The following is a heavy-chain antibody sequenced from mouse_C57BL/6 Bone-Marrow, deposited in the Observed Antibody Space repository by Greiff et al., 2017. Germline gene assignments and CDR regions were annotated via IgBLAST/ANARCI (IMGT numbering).Heavy chain of an antibody. V-gene: IGHV1-59*01. D-gene: IGHD2-1*01. Sequence: VQLQESGAELVRPGTSVKLSCKASGYTFTSYWMHWVKQRPGQGLEWIGVIDPSDSYTNYNQKFKGKATLTVDTSSSTAYMQLSSLTSEDSAVYYCAKGRGNYWYFDVWGTGTTVTVSS. CDR3: AKGRGNYWYFDV. J-gene: IGHJ1*03. CDR2: IDPSDSYT. CDR1: GYTFTSYW.